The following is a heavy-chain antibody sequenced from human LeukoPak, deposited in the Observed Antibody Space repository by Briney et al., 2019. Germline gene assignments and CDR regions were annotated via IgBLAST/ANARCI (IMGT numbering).Heavy chain of an antibody. V-gene: IGHV3-30*02. CDR1: GFTFSSYG. CDR2: IRYDGRNK. D-gene: IGHD3-9*01. J-gene: IGHJ4*02. Sequence: GGSLRLSCAASGFTFSSYGMHWVRQAPGKGLEWVAFIRYDGRNKYYADSVKGRFTISRDNSKNTLYLQMNSLRPEDTAVYYCARGGYYNILTGFRGRILGFDSWGQGTLVTVSS. CDR3: ARGGYYNILTGFRGRILGFDS.